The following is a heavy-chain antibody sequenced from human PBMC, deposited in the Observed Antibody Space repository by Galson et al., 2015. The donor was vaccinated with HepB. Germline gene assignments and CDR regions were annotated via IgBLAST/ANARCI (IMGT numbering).Heavy chain of an antibody. CDR1: GFTFDDYA. CDR3: AKDMGYSSSAVDY. J-gene: IGHJ4*02. D-gene: IGHD6-6*01. V-gene: IGHV3-9*01. Sequence: SLRLSCAASGFTFDDYAMHWVRQAPGKGLEWVSGISWNSGSIGYADSVKGRFTISRDNAKNSLYLQMNSLRAEDTALYYCAKDMGYSSSAVDYWGQGTLVTVSS. CDR2: ISWNSGSI.